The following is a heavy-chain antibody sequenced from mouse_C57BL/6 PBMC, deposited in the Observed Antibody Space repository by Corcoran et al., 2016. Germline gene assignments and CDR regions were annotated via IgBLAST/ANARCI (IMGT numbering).Heavy chain of an antibody. D-gene: IGHD2-3*01. CDR1: GYSITSGYY. Sequence: DVQLQESGPGLVKPSQSLSLTCSVTGYSITSGYYWNWIRQFPGNKLEWMGYISYDGSNNYNPSLKNRISITRDTSKNQFFLKLNSVTTEDTATYYCAREGWLLIFYAMYYWGQGTSVTVSS. CDR2: ISYDGSN. J-gene: IGHJ4*01. V-gene: IGHV3-6*01. CDR3: AREGWLLIFYAMYY.